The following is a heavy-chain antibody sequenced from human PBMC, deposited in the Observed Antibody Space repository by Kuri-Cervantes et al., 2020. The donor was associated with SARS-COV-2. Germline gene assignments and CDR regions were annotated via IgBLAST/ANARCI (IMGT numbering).Heavy chain of an antibody. CDR3: ARAVRY. Sequence: GESLKIACTVTGFIFSSFEMNWIRHVPGKGLEWVSYISSSGGKIYYAASVKGRFTISRDNAENSLYLEMNSLRPEDTGVYYCARAVRYWGPGTPVTVSS. D-gene: IGHD6-19*01. J-gene: IGHJ4*02. CDR2: ISSSGGKI. CDR1: GFIFSSFE. V-gene: IGHV3-48*03.